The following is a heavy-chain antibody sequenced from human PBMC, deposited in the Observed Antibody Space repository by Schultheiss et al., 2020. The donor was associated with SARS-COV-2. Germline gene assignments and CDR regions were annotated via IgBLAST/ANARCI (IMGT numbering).Heavy chain of an antibody. CDR2: ISGSGGST. CDR1: GFTFSSYA. Sequence: GGSLRLSCSASGFTFSSYAMHWVRQAPGKGLEWVSAISGSGGSTYYADSVKGRFTISRDNAKNSLYLQMNSLRAEDTAVYYCTTDIGRAEGYYYYYMDVWGKGTTVTVSS. J-gene: IGHJ6*03. D-gene: IGHD1-26*01. V-gene: IGHV3-23*01. CDR3: TTDIGRAEGYYYYYMDV.